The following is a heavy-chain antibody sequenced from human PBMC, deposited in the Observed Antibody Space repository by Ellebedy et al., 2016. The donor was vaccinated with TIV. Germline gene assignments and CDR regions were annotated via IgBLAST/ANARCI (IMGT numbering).Heavy chain of an antibody. D-gene: IGHD5-18*01. CDR1: GFIFKNFL. CDR2: IGGSGHDT. J-gene: IGHJ4*02. V-gene: IGHV3-23*01. CDR3: AGHGDRAMTH. Sequence: GESLKISCGASGFIFKNFLMYWVRQAPGKGLEWVSSIGGSGHDTYYADSVKGRFTISRDKSKNTMYLQINSLRAEDTAVYYCAGHGDRAMTHWGQGTLVTVSS.